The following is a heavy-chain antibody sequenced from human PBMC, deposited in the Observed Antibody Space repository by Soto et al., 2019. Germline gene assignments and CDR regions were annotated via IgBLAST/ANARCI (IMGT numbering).Heavy chain of an antibody. CDR3: ARVEDYDYYYYGMDV. CDR1: GFTFNSYE. D-gene: IGHD3-16*01. CDR2: ISSSGSTI. Sequence: LRLSCAAAGFTFNSYEMNWVRQAPGKGLEWVSYISSSGSTIYYADSVKGRFTISRDNAKNSLYLQMNSLRAEDTAVYYCARVEDYDYYYYGMDVWGQGTTVTVSS. J-gene: IGHJ6*02. V-gene: IGHV3-48*03.